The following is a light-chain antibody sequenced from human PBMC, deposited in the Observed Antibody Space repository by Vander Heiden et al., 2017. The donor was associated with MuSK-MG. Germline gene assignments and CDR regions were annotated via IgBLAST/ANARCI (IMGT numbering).Light chain of an antibody. Sequence: QSLLPHPPSASGTPAQRVTISCSGSSSNIGSNTVNWYQQLPGTAPKLLIYRNNQRPSGVPDRFSGSKSGTSASLAISGLQSEDEADYYCAAWDDSLNGVVFGGGTKLTVL. CDR3: AAWDDSLNGVV. CDR2: RNN. J-gene: IGLJ2*01. CDR1: SSNIGSNT. V-gene: IGLV1-44*01.